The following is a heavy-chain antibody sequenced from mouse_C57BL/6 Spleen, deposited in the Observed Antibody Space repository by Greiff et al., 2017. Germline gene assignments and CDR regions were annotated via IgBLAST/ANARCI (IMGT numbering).Heavy chain of an antibody. Sequence: QVQLQQPGAELVRPGSSVKLSCKASGYTFTSYWMDWVKQRPGQGLEWIGNIYPSDSETHYNQKFKDKATLTVDKSSSTAYMQLSSLTSEDSAVYCCARGGRERDFDCWGQGTTLTVSS. CDR2: IYPSDSET. J-gene: IGHJ2*01. CDR1: GYTFTSYW. CDR3: ARGGRERDFDC. V-gene: IGHV1-61*01.